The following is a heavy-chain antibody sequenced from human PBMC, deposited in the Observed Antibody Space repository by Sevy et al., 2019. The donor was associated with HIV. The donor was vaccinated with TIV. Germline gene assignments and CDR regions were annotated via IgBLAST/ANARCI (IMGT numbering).Heavy chain of an antibody. V-gene: IGHV4-39*01. J-gene: IGHJ4*02. CDR3: ASLFDDRSGPPSDY. Sequence: SETLSLTCTVSGDSISSSNFYWGWIRQPPGKGLEGIGSIYYSGSTYYNPSLKSRVTISVDTSKAQFSLKLRSVTAAATAVYYCASLFDDRSGPPSDYWGQGTLVTVSS. D-gene: IGHD3-22*01. CDR1: GDSISSSNFY. CDR2: IYYSGST.